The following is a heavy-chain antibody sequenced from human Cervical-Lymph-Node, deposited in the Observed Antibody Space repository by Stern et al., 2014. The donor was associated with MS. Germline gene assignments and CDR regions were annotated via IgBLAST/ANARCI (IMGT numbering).Heavy chain of an antibody. Sequence: VQLGESGAEVKKPGASVKVSCKASGYTFTSYEINWVRQGTGQGLEWMGWMNPYSGNAVYAQKFQGRVTMTRDTSTSTAYLELTSLRSEDTAVFYCARGRELLSLDYWGQGTLVTVSS. V-gene: IGHV1-8*01. CDR1: GYTFTSYE. D-gene: IGHD1-26*01. CDR3: ARGRELLSLDY. J-gene: IGHJ4*02. CDR2: MNPYSGNA.